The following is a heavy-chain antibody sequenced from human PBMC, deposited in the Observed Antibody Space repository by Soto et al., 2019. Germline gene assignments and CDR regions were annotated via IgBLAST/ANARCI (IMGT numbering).Heavy chain of an antibody. Sequence: EALCVTCPVSGVSINDFYWSWIRQPPGKGLEWIGYIYYSGSTDYNPSLKGRVTISVDTSKNQFSLKLRSVTAADTAVYYCARVGGVAARTFDYWGQGTPVTVSS. CDR1: GVSINDFY. J-gene: IGHJ4*02. CDR2: IYYSGST. CDR3: ARVGGVAARTFDY. V-gene: IGHV4-59*01. D-gene: IGHD6-6*01.